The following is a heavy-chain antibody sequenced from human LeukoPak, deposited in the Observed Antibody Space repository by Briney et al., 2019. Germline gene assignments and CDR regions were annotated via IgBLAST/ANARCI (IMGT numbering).Heavy chain of an antibody. V-gene: IGHV3-48*04. CDR1: GFAFSSYS. CDR3: AREGIAALDY. Sequence: GGSLRLSCAASGFAFSSYSMNWVRQAPGKGLEWVSYISSSSSTIYYAASVKGRFTISRDNAKNSLYLQMNSLRVEDTAVYYCAREGIAALDYWGQGTLVTVSS. CDR2: ISSSSSTI. J-gene: IGHJ4*02. D-gene: IGHD6-6*01.